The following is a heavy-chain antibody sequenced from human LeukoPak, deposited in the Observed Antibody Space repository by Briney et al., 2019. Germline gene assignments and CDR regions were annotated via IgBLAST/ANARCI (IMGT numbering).Heavy chain of an antibody. CDR3: ARGLAYYF. D-gene: IGHD3-10*01. CDR2: INHSGST. CDR1: GGSFSDYY. Sequence: PSETLSLTCAVYGGSFSDYYWSWIRQPPGKGLEWIGEINHSGSTNYNPSLKSRVTISVDTSKNQFSLKLSSVTAADTAVYYCARGLAYYFWGQGTLVTVSS. V-gene: IGHV4-34*01. J-gene: IGHJ4*02.